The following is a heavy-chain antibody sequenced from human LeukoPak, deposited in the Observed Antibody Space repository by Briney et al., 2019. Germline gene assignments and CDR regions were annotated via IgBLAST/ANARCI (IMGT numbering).Heavy chain of an antibody. V-gene: IGHV3-7*01. CDR2: IKEDGSEK. Sequence: PGGSLRLSCAASGFTFSNYWVSWVRQAPGKGLEWVANIKEDGSEKYYVDSVKGRFTISRDNAKNSLYLQMNSLRAEDTAVYYCAREITWEVIPIWGQGTMVTVSS. CDR3: AREITWEVIPI. CDR1: GFTFSNYW. J-gene: IGHJ3*02. D-gene: IGHD3-16*01.